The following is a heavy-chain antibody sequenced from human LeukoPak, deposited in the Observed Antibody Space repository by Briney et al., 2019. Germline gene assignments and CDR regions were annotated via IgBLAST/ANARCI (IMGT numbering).Heavy chain of an antibody. CDR1: SPFLSSYY. D-gene: IGHD3-16*01. CDR3: ASGGGGPARLRNAFDI. CDR2: IYSSRST. Sequence: SETLSLTCTVSSPFLSSYYWRWLRHPPGKGLEWIGYIYSSRSTTYNPSLKTRVTISLDTSKNQFSLNLDSVTAADTAVYYCASGGGGPARLRNAFDIWGRGTMVTVSS. V-gene: IGHV4-59*01. J-gene: IGHJ3*02.